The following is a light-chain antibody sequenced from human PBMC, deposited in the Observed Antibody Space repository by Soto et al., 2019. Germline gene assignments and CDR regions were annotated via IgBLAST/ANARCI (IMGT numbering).Light chain of an antibody. V-gene: IGKV1-27*01. CDR1: EDISDF. J-gene: IGKJ2*01. CDR3: HKYNSAPYT. Sequence: DIQMTQSPSSLSASVGDRVSITCRPSEDISDFLAWYQQRPGKVPKLLIYAASTSQSGVPSRFRGSGSGTDFTLTISSLQPEDVATYYCHKYNSAPYTFGQGTKVDIK. CDR2: AAS.